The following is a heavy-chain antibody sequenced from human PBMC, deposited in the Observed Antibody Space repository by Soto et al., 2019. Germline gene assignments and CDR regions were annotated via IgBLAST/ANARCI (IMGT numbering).Heavy chain of an antibody. V-gene: IGHV4-59*01. CDR1: GGSISSYY. CDR2: IYYSGRT. D-gene: IGHD6-13*01. CDR3: ARDRVLAAAGSSYYGMDV. J-gene: IGHJ6*02. Sequence: QVQLQESGPGLVKPSETLSLTCTVSGGSISSYYWSWIRQPPGKGLERIGYIYYSGRTNYNPSLKSRVTISVDTSKNQFSLKLSSVTAADTDVYYCARDRVLAAAGSSYYGMDVWGQGTTVTVSS.